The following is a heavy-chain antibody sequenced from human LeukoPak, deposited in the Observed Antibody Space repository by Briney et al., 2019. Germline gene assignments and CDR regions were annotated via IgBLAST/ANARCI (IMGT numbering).Heavy chain of an antibody. J-gene: IGHJ4*02. V-gene: IGHV4-61*02. Sequence: SQTLSLTCSVSGGSISSGNYYWGWIRQPAGKGLEWIGRVYTSGSTNYNPSLKSRVTISVDTSKNQFSLKLSSVTAADTAVYYCARDSPYSSGYYYFDYWGQGTLVTVSP. CDR2: VYTSGST. CDR1: GGSISSGNYY. CDR3: ARDSPYSSGYYYFDY. D-gene: IGHD3-22*01.